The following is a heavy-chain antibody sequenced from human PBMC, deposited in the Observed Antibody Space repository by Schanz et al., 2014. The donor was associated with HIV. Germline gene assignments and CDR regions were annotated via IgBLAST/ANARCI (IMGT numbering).Heavy chain of an antibody. Sequence: EVQLVESGGGLVQPGGSLRLSCVTSGFTFRDYAMSWVRQAPGKGLEWVSSISGGGGSTFYADSVKGRFTISRDNSKNTLYLQMNSLRAEDTAVYYCAKSTVTTGGMDVWGQGTTVTVSS. CDR1: GFTFRDYA. CDR3: AKSTVTTGGMDV. CDR2: ISGGGGST. V-gene: IGHV3-23*04. D-gene: IGHD4-17*01. J-gene: IGHJ6*02.